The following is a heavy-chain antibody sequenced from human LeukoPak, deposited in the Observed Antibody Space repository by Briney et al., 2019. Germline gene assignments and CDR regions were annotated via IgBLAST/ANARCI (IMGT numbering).Heavy chain of an antibody. CDR1: GGSFSGFY. CDR3: ARDDSQDIVVAPAAIGHWFDP. CDR2: INHSGST. Sequence: PPETLSLTCAVYGGSFSGFYWSWIRQPPGKGLEWIGEINHSGSTNYNPSLKSRVTISVDTSKNQFSLKLSSVTAADTAVYYCARDDSQDIVVAPAAIGHWFDPWGQGTLVTVSS. D-gene: IGHD2-2*01. V-gene: IGHV4-34*01. J-gene: IGHJ5*02.